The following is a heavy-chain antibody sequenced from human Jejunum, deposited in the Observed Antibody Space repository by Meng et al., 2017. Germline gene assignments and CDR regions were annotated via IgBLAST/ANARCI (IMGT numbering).Heavy chain of an antibody. Sequence: QVRLQQSGPGLWQSWGTLSLTCAVVGDSISSSYWWSWVRQSPGKGLEWIGEIYHSGTTNYNPSLKSRVTLSVDKSKNQFVLNLSSVTAADTAVYFCARDFEALNGVWGQGTLVTVSS. J-gene: IGHJ1*01. D-gene: IGHD2-8*01. CDR2: IYHSGTT. CDR1: GDSISSSYW. CDR3: ARDFEALNGV. V-gene: IGHV4-4*02.